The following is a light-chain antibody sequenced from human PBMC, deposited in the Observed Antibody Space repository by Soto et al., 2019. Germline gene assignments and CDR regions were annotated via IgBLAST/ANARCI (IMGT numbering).Light chain of an antibody. CDR1: QSISSY. CDR3: QQSYSRT. V-gene: IGKV1-39*01. Sequence: DIQMTQSPSSLSASVGDRVTITCRASQSISSYLNWYQQKPGKAPKLLIYAASSLQSGVTSRFSGSGSGTDFTLNISSLQPEDYATYYCQQSYSRTFGQGTKLEIK. J-gene: IGKJ2*01. CDR2: AAS.